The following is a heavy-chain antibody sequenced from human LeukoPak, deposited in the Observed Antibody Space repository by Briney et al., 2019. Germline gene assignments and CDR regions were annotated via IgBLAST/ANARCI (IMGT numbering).Heavy chain of an antibody. CDR2: TSSSGSTI. CDR1: GFTFSSYE. D-gene: IGHD6-13*01. J-gene: IGHJ6*04. Sequence: GGSLRLSCAASGFTFSSYEMNWVRQAPGKGLEWVSYTSSSGSTIYYADSVKGRFTISRDNAKNSLYLQMNSLRAEDTAVYYCARVQGSSWYPRDYYYYGMDVWGKGTTVTVSS. CDR3: ARVQGSSWYPRDYYYYGMDV. V-gene: IGHV3-48*03.